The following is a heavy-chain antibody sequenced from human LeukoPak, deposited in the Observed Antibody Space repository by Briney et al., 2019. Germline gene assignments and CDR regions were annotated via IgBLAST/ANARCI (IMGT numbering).Heavy chain of an antibody. Sequence: GGSLRLSCAASGFTFSRYGVTWVRQAPGKGLEWVSAISGSGDSTYYADSVKGRFTISRDNYKNTLYLQMNSPRAEDTAVYYCAKGSSMISCPGIYYLYDMGVGGQGTTVTVSS. CDR2: ISGSGDST. CDR3: AKGSSMISCPGIYYLYDMGV. J-gene: IGHJ6*02. V-gene: IGHV3-23*01. CDR1: GFTFSRYG. D-gene: IGHD3-3*02.